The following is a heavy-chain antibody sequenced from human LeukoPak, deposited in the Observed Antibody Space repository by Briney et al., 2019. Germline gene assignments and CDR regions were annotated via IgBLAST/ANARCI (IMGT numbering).Heavy chain of an antibody. CDR1: GSTVSSYW. V-gene: IGHV3-7*05. Sequence: AGGSLRLSCAASGSTVSSYWMNWVRQAPGKGLEWVANIKQDGSEKYYVDSVKGRFTISRDNAKSSLYLQMNSLRAEDTAVYYCARDFSAFDIWGQGTMVTVSS. CDR3: ARDFSAFDI. D-gene: IGHD3-3*01. J-gene: IGHJ3*02. CDR2: IKQDGSEK.